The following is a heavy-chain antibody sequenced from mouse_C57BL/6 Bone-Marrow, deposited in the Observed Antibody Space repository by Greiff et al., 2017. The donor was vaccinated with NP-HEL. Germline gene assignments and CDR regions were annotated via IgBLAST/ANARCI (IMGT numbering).Heavy chain of an antibody. CDR1: GFTFSDYG. CDR3: AGRVGRGGFDY. Sequence: EVKLMESGGGLVKPGGSLKLSCAASGFTFSDYGMHWVRQAPEKGLEWVAYISSGSSTIYYADTVKGRFTISRDNAKNPLFLHMTSLRSEDTAMYYCAGRVGRGGFDYWGQGTTLTVSS. J-gene: IGHJ2*01. V-gene: IGHV5-17*01. D-gene: IGHD4-1*01. CDR2: ISSGSSTI.